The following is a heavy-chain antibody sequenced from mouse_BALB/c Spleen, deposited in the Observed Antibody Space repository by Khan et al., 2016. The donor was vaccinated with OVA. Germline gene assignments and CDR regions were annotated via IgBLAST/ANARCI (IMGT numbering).Heavy chain of an antibody. Sequence: VQLQESGIELVRPGASVKLSCKASGYTFTNYWINWVNQSPGQGLEWIGNIYPADSYSNYTQTFKDRATLTVDNSSSTAYLLLSSPTSEDSAVYYCTREGVDGSSFADWGQGTLVTVSA. CDR1: GYTFTNYW. CDR2: IYPADSYS. D-gene: IGHD1-1*02. J-gene: IGHJ3*01. V-gene: IGHV1-69*02. CDR3: TREGVDGSSFAD.